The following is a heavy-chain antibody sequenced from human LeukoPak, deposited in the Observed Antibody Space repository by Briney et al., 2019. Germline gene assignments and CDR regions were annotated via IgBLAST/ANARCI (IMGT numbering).Heavy chain of an antibody. J-gene: IGHJ5*02. CDR2: ISHSGNT. CDR3: ARVRETGTEGIAVDP. D-gene: IGHD1-7*01. Sequence: SETLSLTCTVSGGSISSGDCYWSWIRQPPGKGLEWIGYISHSGNTYYNPSLNSRVTIAVDTSKNHFSLSLTSVTAADTAVYFCARVRETGTEGIAVDPWGQGTLVTVSS. V-gene: IGHV4-30-4*01. CDR1: GGSISSGDCY.